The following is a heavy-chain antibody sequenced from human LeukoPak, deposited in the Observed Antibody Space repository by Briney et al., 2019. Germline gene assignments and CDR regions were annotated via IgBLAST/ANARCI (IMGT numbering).Heavy chain of an antibody. CDR2: FHTSGIT. J-gene: IGHJ2*01. Sequence: PSETLSLTCTVSGGSVSSGNYYWRWIRQSAGKGLERIGRFHTSGITNYKPSLKGRVNISADRSKNPLSLKLTSVTAADTAVYYCARSSSYYESSAYYIAHWYFDLWGRGTLVIVSS. V-gene: IGHV4-61*02. D-gene: IGHD3-22*01. CDR3: ARSSSYYESSAYYIAHWYFDL. CDR1: GGSVSSGNYY.